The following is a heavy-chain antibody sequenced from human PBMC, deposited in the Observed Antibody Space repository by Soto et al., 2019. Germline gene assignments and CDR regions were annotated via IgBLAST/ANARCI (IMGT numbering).Heavy chain of an antibody. CDR2: ISASGGST. CDR1: GFTFSSYA. V-gene: IGHV3-23*01. D-gene: IGHD2-15*01. J-gene: IGHJ6*03. Sequence: GGSLRLSCAASGFTFSSYAVNWVRQAPGKGLEWVSVISASGGSTNYADPVKGRFTTSRDNSMNTLYLQMNSLRAEDTAVYYCAKEGGSGYYYMDVWGKGTTVTVSS. CDR3: AKEGGSGYYYMDV.